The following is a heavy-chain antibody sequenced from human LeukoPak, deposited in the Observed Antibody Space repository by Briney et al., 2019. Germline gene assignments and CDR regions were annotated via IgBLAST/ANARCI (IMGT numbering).Heavy chain of an antibody. Sequence: PGRSLRLSCAASGFTFSSYDMHWVRQAPGKGLEWVALISYDGSNKDYADSVKGRFTISRDNSKSTLYLQVNSLRAEDTAVYYCARAASIGGSDYWGQGTLVTVSS. CDR1: GFTFSSYD. V-gene: IGHV3-30*03. J-gene: IGHJ4*02. CDR2: ISYDGSNK. D-gene: IGHD2-15*01. CDR3: ARAASIGGSDY.